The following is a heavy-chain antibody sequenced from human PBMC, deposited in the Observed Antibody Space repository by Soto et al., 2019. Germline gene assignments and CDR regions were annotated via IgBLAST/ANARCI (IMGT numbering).Heavy chain of an antibody. V-gene: IGHV1-2*02. CDR1: GYTFTGYY. Sequence: ASVKVSCKASGYTFTGYYIHWVRQVPGQGLEWMGCINPNTGGTNYAQKFQGRVTMTRDTSFSTADMELSGLRSDDTAMYYCARSASSIGASPDFWGQGTLVTVSS. CDR3: ARSASSIGASPDF. CDR2: INPNTGGT. D-gene: IGHD6-6*01. J-gene: IGHJ4*02.